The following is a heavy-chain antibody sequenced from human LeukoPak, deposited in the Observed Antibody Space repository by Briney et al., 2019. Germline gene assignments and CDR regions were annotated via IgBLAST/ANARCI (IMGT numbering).Heavy chain of an antibody. CDR2: IYYSGST. V-gene: IGHV4-59*01. J-gene: IGHJ4*02. CDR1: GGSISSYY. D-gene: IGHD6-13*01. CDR3: ARSFSSSWFRYFDY. Sequence: SETLSLTCTVSGGSISSYYWSWIRQPPGKGLEWIGYIYYSGSTNCNPSLKSRVTISVDTSKNQFSLKLSSVTAADTAVYYCARSFSSSWFRYFDYWGQGTLVTVSS.